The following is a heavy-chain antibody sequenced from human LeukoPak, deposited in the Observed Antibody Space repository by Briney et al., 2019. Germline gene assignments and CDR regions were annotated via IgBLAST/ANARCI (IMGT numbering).Heavy chain of an antibody. CDR2: TFYTSKWNN. J-gene: IGHJ4*02. CDR1: GDSLSSNSAS. Sequence: SQTLSPTCALSGDSLSSNSASWNWFRQSPSRGLEWLGRTFYTSKWNNDYAVSVKSRITINPDTSKNHFSLQLNSVTPEDTAVYYCARRRYYDYTGFFDYWGQGTLVTVSS. D-gene: IGHD3-22*01. V-gene: IGHV6-1*01. CDR3: ARRRYYDYTGFFDY.